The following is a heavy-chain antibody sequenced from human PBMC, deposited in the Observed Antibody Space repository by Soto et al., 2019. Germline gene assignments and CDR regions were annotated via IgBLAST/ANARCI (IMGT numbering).Heavy chain of an antibody. CDR1: GYTFTSYD. J-gene: IGHJ6*02. V-gene: IGHV1-8*01. Sequence: ASVKVSCKASGYTFTSYDINWVRQATGQGLEWMGWMNPNSGNTGYAQKFQGRVTMTRNTSISTAYMELSSLRSEDTAVYYCARDIVVVMTGYYYGMDVWGQGTKVTVSS. CDR3: ARDIVVVMTGYYYGMDV. D-gene: IGHD3-22*01. CDR2: MNPNSGNT.